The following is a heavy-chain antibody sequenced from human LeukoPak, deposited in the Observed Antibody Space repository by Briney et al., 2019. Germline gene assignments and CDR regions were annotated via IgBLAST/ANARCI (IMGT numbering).Heavy chain of an antibody. D-gene: IGHD2-2*01. Sequence: GGSLRLSCAASGFSFSSYWMHWVRQAPGKGLVWVARIQYDGSTTNYADSVKGRFTISRDNSKNTLYLQMNSLRAEDTAVYYCAKVGRSTSPYYFDYWGQGTLVTVSS. V-gene: IGHV3-74*01. CDR3: AKVGRSTSPYYFDY. CDR2: IQYDGSTT. CDR1: GFSFSSYW. J-gene: IGHJ4*02.